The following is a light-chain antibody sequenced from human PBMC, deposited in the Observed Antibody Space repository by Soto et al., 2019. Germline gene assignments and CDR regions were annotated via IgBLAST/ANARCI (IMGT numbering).Light chain of an antibody. Sequence: QSVLTQPPSASGTPGQTVTMSCSGSFSNIGDNYVYWYQYIPGTAPKLLIYRNHNRPSGVPDRFSGSKSGTSASLVISGLQSADEADYYCAVWDDTLSGRVFGGGTKVTVL. CDR2: RNH. CDR3: AVWDDTLSGRV. V-gene: IGLV1-47*01. J-gene: IGLJ2*01. CDR1: FSNIGDNY.